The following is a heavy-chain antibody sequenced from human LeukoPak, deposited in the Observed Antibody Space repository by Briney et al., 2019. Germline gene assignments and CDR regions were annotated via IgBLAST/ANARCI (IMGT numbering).Heavy chain of an antibody. CDR3: AKDYY. V-gene: IGHV3-43*02. CDR2: IGGDGGTT. J-gene: IGHJ4*02. CDR1: GFTFDDFP. Sequence: GGSLRLSCAASGFTFDDFPMHWVRQVAGKGLEWVSLIGGDGGTTYYADSVKGRFTISRDNSRNSLYLQMDSLRTEDTALCYCAKDYYWGQGTLVTVSS.